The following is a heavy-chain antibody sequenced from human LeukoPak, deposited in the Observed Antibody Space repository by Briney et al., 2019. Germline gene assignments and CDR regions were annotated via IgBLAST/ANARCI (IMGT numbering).Heavy chain of an antibody. CDR3: ARGDGYNSYYFDY. Sequence: GGSLRLSCAASGFTFSSYNMKWVRQAPGKGLEWVSSISSSSTYIDYADSMKGRFTISRDNAKNSLYLQMNSLRAEDTAVYYCARGDGYNSYYFDYWGQGTLVTVSS. J-gene: IGHJ4*02. CDR1: GFTFSSYN. V-gene: IGHV3-21*01. CDR2: ISSSSTYI. D-gene: IGHD5-24*01.